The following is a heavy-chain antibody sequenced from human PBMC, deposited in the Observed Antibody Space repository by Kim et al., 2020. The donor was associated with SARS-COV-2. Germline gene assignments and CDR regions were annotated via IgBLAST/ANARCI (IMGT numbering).Heavy chain of an antibody. CDR3: ARDRGHWDYFFDFDL. J-gene: IGHJ4*02. D-gene: IGHD1-7*01. CDR2: ISPYNGDT. CDR1: GYTFTTYG. V-gene: IGHV1-18*01. Sequence: ASVKVSCKASGYTFTTYGICWVRQAPGQGLEWLGWISPYNGDTNYPPKLQGRVTLTTDTATTTAYLELRSLRSDDTAFYFCARDRGHWDYFFDFDLWGQGTLITVSS.